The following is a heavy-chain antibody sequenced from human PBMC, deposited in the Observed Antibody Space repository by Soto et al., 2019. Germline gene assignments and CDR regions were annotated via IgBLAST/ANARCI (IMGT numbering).Heavy chain of an antibody. V-gene: IGHV4-59*01. CDR1: GGSISSYY. CDR3: ARGAIYDSSGYYAAFDI. Sequence: SETLSLTCTVSGGSISSYYWSWIRQPPGKGLEWIGYIYYSGSTNYNPSLKSRVTISVDTSKNQFSLKLSSVTAADTAVYYCARGAIYDSSGYYAAFDIWGQGTMVTVSS. J-gene: IGHJ3*02. CDR2: IYYSGST. D-gene: IGHD3-22*01.